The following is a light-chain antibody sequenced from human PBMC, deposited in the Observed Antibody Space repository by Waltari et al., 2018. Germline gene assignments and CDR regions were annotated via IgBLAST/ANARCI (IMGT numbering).Light chain of an antibody. CDR1: RLGDKY. V-gene: IGLV3-1*01. CDR2: QNI. Sequence: SYELNQPHSVSVSPGQPATITCSGNRLGDKYTCWYQQKPGQSPVLVIYQNIKRPSGIPERFSGSNSGNTATLTISGTQAMDEADYYCQAWDSTTVIFGGGTKLTVL. CDR3: QAWDSTTVI. J-gene: IGLJ2*01.